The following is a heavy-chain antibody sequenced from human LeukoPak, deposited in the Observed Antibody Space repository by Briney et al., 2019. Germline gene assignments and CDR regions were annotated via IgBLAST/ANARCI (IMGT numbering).Heavy chain of an antibody. J-gene: IGHJ6*03. CDR2: MNPNSGNT. Sequence: ASVKVSCKASGYTFTSYDINWVRQATGQGLEWMGWMNPNSGNTGYAQKFQGRVTITRNTSISTAYMELSSLRSEDTAVYYCARDGGSYYYYYMDVWGKGTTVTVSS. D-gene: IGHD3-16*01. V-gene: IGHV1-8*03. CDR3: ARDGGSYYYYYMDV. CDR1: GYTFTSYD.